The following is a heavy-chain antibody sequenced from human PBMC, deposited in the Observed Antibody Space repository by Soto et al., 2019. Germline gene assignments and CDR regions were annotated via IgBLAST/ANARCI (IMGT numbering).Heavy chain of an antibody. CDR3: ARETYRSFYFDY. J-gene: IGHJ4*02. CDR1: GFTFTNYW. D-gene: IGHD3-10*01. CDR2: INGDGSRT. Sequence: GGSLRLSCAASGFTFTNYWTHWVRQAPGKGLVWVSRINGDGSRTSYADSVTGRFTISRDNAKNTLYLQMNSLRVEDTALYYCARETYRSFYFDYWGQGTLVTVSS. V-gene: IGHV3-74*01.